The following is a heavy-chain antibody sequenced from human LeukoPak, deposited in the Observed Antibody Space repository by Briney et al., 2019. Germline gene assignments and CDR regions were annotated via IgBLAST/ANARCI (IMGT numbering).Heavy chain of an antibody. Sequence: SDTLSLTCAVYGGSFSGYYWSWIRQPPGKGLEWIGEINHSGSTNYNPSLKSRVTISVDTSKNQCSLKLSSVTAADTAVYYCASPHYYDENSFDPWGQGTLVTVSS. J-gene: IGHJ5*02. CDR1: GGSFSGYY. V-gene: IGHV4-34*01. CDR2: INHSGST. CDR3: ASPHYYDENSFDP. D-gene: IGHD3-22*01.